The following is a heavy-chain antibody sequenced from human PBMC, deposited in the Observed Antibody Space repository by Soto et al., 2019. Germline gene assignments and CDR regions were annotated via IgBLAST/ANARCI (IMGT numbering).Heavy chain of an antibody. CDR1: GYTFTSYG. Sequence: ASVKVSCKASGYTFTSYGISWVRQAPGQGLEWMGWISAYNGNTNYAQKLQGRVTMTTDTSTSTAYMELRSLRSDDTAVYYCARDGSYYYGSGDFDYRGQGTLVTVSS. CDR3: ARDGSYYYGSGDFDY. D-gene: IGHD3-10*01. J-gene: IGHJ4*02. V-gene: IGHV1-18*01. CDR2: ISAYNGNT.